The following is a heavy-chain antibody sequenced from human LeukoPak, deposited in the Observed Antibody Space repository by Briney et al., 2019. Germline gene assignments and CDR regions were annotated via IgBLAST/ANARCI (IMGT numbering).Heavy chain of an antibody. CDR2: IYYSGST. D-gene: IGHD2-2*01. CDR3: ARDWVVPAAMHYYYMDV. J-gene: IGHJ6*03. V-gene: IGHV4-39*07. CDR1: GGSISSSSYY. Sequence: SETLSLTCTVSGGSISSSSYYWGWIRQPPGKGLEWIGSIYYSGSTYYNPSLKSRVTISVDTSKNQFSLKLSSVTAADTAVYYCARDWVVPAAMHYYYMDVWGKGTTVTVSS.